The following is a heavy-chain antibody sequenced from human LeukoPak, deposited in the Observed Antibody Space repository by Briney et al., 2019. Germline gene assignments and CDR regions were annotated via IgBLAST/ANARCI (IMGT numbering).Heavy chain of an antibody. J-gene: IGHJ5*02. CDR3: ARDVWEYSSITGLFDP. CDR1: GFTFTTYG. CDR2: ISAYNGGT. Sequence: ASVKVSCKSSGFTFTTYGISWVRQAPGQGLEWVGWISAYNGGTKYAQKFQGRVTMITASSTSTAYMELRSLRSDDTAVYYCARDVWEYSSITGLFDPWGQGTLVTVSS. D-gene: IGHD6-6*01. V-gene: IGHV1-18*01.